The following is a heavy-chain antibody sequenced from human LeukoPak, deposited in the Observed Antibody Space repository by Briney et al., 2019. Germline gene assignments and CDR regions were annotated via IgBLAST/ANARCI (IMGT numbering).Heavy chain of an antibody. Sequence: GGSLRLSCAASGFTFSRYWMFWVRQAPGKGLVWVSRINSDGTSTNYADSVKGRFTISGDNTKSTLYLQMNSLRPEDTAVYYCGTLGVMWEADYWGQGALVTVSS. CDR3: GTLGVMWEADY. CDR1: GFTFSRYW. D-gene: IGHD1-26*01. J-gene: IGHJ4*02. CDR2: INSDGTST. V-gene: IGHV3-74*01.